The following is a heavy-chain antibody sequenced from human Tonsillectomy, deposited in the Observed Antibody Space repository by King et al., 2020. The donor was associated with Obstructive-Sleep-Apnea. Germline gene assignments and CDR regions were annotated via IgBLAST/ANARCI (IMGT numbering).Heavy chain of an antibody. V-gene: IGHV4-59*02. CDR3: ARGQPPPYFDY. J-gene: IGHJ4*02. CDR1: GGSVSNSY. Sequence: PLQESGPGLVKPSETLSLTCTVSGGSVSNSYWSWIRQPPGKGLEWIGYIYNSGSTNYNPSLKSRVTISVDTSKNQLSLKLNSVTDADTAVYFCARGQPPPYFDYWGQGTPVTVSS. CDR2: IYNSGST.